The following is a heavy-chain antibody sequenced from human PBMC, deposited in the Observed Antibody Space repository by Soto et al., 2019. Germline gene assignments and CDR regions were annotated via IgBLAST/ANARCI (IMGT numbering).Heavy chain of an antibody. J-gene: IGHJ3*02. D-gene: IGHD6-13*01. Sequence: QVQLVQSGAEVKKPGSSVKVSCKASGGTFSTYTIIWVRQAPGQGLEWMGRIIPMLNITNTAQSFQDGVTISADKSTSTAYLELSTLRSDDTAMYFCTLGSWSAETFDIWGRGTMVTVSS. CDR3: TLGSWSAETFDI. CDR2: IIPMLNIT. V-gene: IGHV1-69*02. CDR1: GGTFSTYT.